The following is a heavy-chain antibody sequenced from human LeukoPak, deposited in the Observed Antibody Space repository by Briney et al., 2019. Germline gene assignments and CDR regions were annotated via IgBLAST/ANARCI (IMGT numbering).Heavy chain of an antibody. Sequence: ASAKVSCKTSDYTYTTYGVSWVRQATGQTGEEMGGISASNGYTTYAQKPQRRVTMTTDTSTGTAYMALRSLRSDDTAVYYCARGGIYCSGGSCYSEPLPLDYWGQGTLVTVSS. J-gene: IGHJ4*02. CDR2: ISASNGYT. CDR1: DYTYTTYG. V-gene: IGHV1-18*04. D-gene: IGHD2-15*01. CDR3: ARGGIYCSGGSCYSEPLPLDY.